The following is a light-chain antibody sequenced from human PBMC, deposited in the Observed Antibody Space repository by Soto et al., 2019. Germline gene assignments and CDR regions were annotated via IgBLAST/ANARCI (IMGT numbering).Light chain of an antibody. CDR1: QDISTY. J-gene: IGKJ3*01. Sequence: DIQMTQSPSSLSASVGDRVTITCQASQDISTYLNWYQHQPGKAPKLLIYDASKLETGVPSRFSGSGSGTDFTLIITSLQPDDIATYYCQQYDNLFTFGPGTKV. CDR3: QQYDNLFT. V-gene: IGKV1-33*01. CDR2: DAS.